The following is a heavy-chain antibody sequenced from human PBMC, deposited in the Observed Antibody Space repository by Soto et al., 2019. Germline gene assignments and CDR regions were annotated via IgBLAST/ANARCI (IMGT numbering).Heavy chain of an antibody. CDR2: INPNSGGT. V-gene: IGHV1-2*04. CDR1: GYTFTGYY. Sequence: SVKVSCKASGYTFTGYYMHWVRQAPGQGLEWMGWINPNSGGTNYAQKFQGWVTMTRDTSISTAYMELSRLRSDDTAVYYCARDAGYYGSGSYYAASGYFDLWGRDTLVT. D-gene: IGHD3-10*01. J-gene: IGHJ2*01. CDR3: ARDAGYYGSGSYYAASGYFDL.